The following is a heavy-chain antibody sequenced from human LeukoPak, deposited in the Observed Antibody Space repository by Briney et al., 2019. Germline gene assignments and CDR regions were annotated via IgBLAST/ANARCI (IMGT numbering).Heavy chain of an antibody. D-gene: IGHD3-22*01. CDR2: INHSGST. V-gene: IGHV4-34*01. J-gene: IGHJ5*02. CDR3: ARERPWGWLLIRDWFDP. Sequence: PSETLSLTCAVYGGSFSGYYWSSLRQPPGKGLEWIGEINHSGSTNYNPSLKSRVTISVDTSKNQFSLKLSSVTAADTAVYYCARERPWGWLLIRDWFDPWGQGTLVTVSS. CDR1: GGSFSGYY.